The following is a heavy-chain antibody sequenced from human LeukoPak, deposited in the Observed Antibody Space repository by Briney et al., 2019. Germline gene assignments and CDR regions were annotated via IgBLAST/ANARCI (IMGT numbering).Heavy chain of an antibody. CDR1: GFTFSSYS. Sequence: GGSLRLSCAASGFTFSSYSMNWVRQAPGKGLEWVANIKQDGSEKYYVDSVKGRFTISRDNSKNTLYLQMNSLRAEDTAVYYCARGFTQWLVYYYGMDVWGQGTTVTVSS. V-gene: IGHV3-7*01. CDR3: ARGFTQWLVYYYGMDV. J-gene: IGHJ6*02. CDR2: IKQDGSEK. D-gene: IGHD6-19*01.